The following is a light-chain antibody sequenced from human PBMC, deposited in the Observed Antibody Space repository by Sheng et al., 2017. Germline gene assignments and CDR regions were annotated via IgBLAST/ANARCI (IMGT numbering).Light chain of an antibody. J-gene: IGKJ4*01. V-gene: IGKV1-39*01. CDR3: QQGYTTPLT. Sequence: DIQMTQSPSSLSASVGDRVTITCRASQRINNYLHWYQQQPGKAPKLLISDVSSLQGGVQSRFSGSGSGTDFTLIISGLQPDDFATYYCQQGYTTPLTFGGGTKIQIK. CDR1: QRINNY. CDR2: DVS.